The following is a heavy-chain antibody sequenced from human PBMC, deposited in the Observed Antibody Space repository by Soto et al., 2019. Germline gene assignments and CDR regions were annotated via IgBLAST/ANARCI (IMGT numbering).Heavy chain of an antibody. Sequence: EVQLLESGGGLVQPGGSLRLSCAASGFTFSSYAMSWVRQAPGKGLEWVSAISGSGGSTYYADSVKGRFTISRDNSKNTLYLQMISLRAEDTAVYYCAKDLQFGGSCRLTFDYWGQGTLVTVSS. D-gene: IGHD2-15*01. CDR1: GFTFSSYA. V-gene: IGHV3-23*01. CDR3: AKDLQFGGSCRLTFDY. CDR2: ISGSGGST. J-gene: IGHJ4*02.